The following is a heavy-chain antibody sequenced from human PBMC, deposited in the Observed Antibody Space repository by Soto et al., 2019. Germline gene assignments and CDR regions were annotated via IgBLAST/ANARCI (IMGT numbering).Heavy chain of an antibody. J-gene: IGHJ4*02. V-gene: IGHV3-30*18. CDR1: GVTFRNYG. CDR3: AKSPPCYHDSSGSEGTGFFDS. D-gene: IGHD3-22*01. CDR2: ISSDGSNK. Sequence: QVQLVESGGGMVQPGRSLRLSCVASGVTFRNYGMHWVRQAPGKGLEWVAVISSDGSNKYYADSVKGRFTISRDNSKSTLYLQMNSLRVEDTAVFYCAKSPPCYHDSSGSEGTGFFDSWGQGALVTVSS.